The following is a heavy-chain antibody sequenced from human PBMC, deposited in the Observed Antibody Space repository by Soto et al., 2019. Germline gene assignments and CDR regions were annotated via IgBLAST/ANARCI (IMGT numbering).Heavy chain of an antibody. CDR1: GGSISSGGYS. CDR3: ARVIAAAGTGYFQH. D-gene: IGHD6-13*01. Sequence: PSETLSLTCAVSGGSISSGGYSWSWIRQPPGKGLEWIGYIYHSGSTYYNPSLKSRVTISVDRSKNQFSLKLSSVTAADTAVYYCARVIAAAGTGYFQHWGQGTLVTVSS. V-gene: IGHV4-30-2*01. J-gene: IGHJ1*01. CDR2: IYHSGST.